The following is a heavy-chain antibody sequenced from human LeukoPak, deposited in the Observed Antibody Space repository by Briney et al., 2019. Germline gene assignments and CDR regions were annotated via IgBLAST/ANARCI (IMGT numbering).Heavy chain of an antibody. CDR1: GFTFSSYW. D-gene: IGHD6-19*01. J-gene: IGHJ4*02. Sequence: GGSLRLSCAASGFTFSSYWMHWVRQAPGKGLVWVSRINSDGSNTNYADSVKGRFTISRDNAKNTLYLQMNSLRAEDTAVFYCARVRDISGHWGFLDYWGQGTLVTVPS. CDR3: ARVRDISGHWGFLDY. CDR2: INSDGSNT. V-gene: IGHV3-74*01.